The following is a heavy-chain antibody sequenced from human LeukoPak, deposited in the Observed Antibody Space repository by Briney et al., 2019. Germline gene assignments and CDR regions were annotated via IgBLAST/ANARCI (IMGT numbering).Heavy chain of an antibody. D-gene: IGHD3-3*01. CDR1: GDSISSYY. CDR3: ARSRSDYDFWSGYSNWFDP. J-gene: IGHJ5*02. CDR2: IYYSGST. Sequence: PSETLSLTCTVSGDSISSYYWSWIRQPPGKGLEWIGYIYYSGSTKYNPSLRSRVTTSVDTSKNQFSLKLSSVTAADTAVYYCARSRSDYDFWSGYSNWFDPWGQGTLVTVSS. V-gene: IGHV4-59*01.